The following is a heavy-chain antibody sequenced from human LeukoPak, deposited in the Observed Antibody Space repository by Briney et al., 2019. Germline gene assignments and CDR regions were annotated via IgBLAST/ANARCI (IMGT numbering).Heavy chain of an antibody. J-gene: IGHJ4*01. V-gene: IGHV3-23*01. CDR2: SSDGRA. CDR3: AKDDRPKTIFGEESSS. CDR1: GFNFENHA. Sequence: GGSLRLSCAASGFNFENHAMSWVRQAPGKGLEWVSGSSDGRAYYADSVKGRFTISRDNSKNTLYLQMNSLRAEDTAVYYCAKDDRPKTIFGEESSSWGHGTLVTVSS. D-gene: IGHD3-3*01.